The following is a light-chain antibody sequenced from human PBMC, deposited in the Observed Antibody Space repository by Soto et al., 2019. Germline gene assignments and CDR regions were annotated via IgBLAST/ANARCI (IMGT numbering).Light chain of an antibody. V-gene: IGKV3-20*01. CDR1: QSVSSSN. Sequence: EIVLTQSPGTLSLSPGERATLSCRASQSVSSSNLAWYQQIPGQDPRLLLYGASNRATGIPDRFSGSGSGTDFTLTISMLEPEDLAVYYCQQYGTSPDRDQWAFGQGTKVEI. CDR3: QQYGTSPDRDQWA. CDR2: GAS. J-gene: IGKJ1*01.